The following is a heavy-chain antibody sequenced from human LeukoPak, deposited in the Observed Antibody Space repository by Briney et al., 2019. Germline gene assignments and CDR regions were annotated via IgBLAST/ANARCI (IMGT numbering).Heavy chain of an antibody. J-gene: IGHJ1*01. CDR1: GFTFSSYG. CDR3: ATYRSGGSCYSELGFQH. CDR2: ISYEGRNK. V-gene: IGHV3-30*03. D-gene: IGHD2-15*01. Sequence: PGGTLRLSCAASGFTFSSYGMHWVRQAPGKGLEWVAVISYEGRNKYYADSVKGRFTISRDNSKNTLYLQMNSLRAEDTAVYYCATYRSGGSCYSELGFQHWGQGTLVTVSS.